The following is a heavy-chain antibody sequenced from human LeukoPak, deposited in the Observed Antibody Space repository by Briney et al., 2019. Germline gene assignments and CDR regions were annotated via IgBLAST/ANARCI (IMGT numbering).Heavy chain of an antibody. D-gene: IGHD3-22*01. CDR3: GKVKNDYETSGYIPYYFDY. CDR1: GFTFSSYA. Sequence: GGSLRLSCAASGFTFSSYAMSWVRQAPGKGLEWVSAISGSGGSTYYADSVKGRFTISRDNSKNTLYLQMNSLRAEDTAIYYCGKVKNDYETSGYIPYYFDYWGQGTLVTVSS. V-gene: IGHV3-23*01. J-gene: IGHJ4*02. CDR2: ISGSGGST.